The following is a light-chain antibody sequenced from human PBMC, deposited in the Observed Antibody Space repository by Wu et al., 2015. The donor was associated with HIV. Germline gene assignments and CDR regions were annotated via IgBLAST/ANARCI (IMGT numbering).Light chain of an antibody. CDR2: GAS. V-gene: IGKV3-15*01. CDR3: QQYDKWPPLT. CDR1: QSVSSN. J-gene: IGKJ4*01. Sequence: EIVMTQSPATLSVSLGKRATLSCRASQSVSSNLAWYQQKPGQAPRLLIYGASTRATGIPARFSGSGSVTEFTLTISSMQSEDFAVYYCQQYDKWPPLTFGGGTKVDIK.